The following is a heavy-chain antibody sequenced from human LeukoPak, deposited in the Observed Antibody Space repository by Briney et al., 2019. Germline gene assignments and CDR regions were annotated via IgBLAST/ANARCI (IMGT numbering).Heavy chain of an antibody. D-gene: IGHD3-10*01. V-gene: IGHV4-59*01. Sequence: SETLSLTCTVSGGSISSYYWSWIRQPPGKGLEWIGYIYYSGSTNYNPSLKSRVTISVDTSKNQFSLKLSSVTAADTAVYYCAGTYYYGSGARFYYYYYYYMDVWGKGTTVTISS. CDR1: GGSISSYY. CDR3: AGTYYYGSGARFYYYYYYYMDV. CDR2: IYYSGST. J-gene: IGHJ6*03.